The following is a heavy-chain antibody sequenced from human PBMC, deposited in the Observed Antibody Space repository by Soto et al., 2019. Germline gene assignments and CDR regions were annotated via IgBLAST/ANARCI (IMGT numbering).Heavy chain of an antibody. Sequence: QLQLQESGPGLVKPSEPLSLTCPVSGGSISSSSYYWGWIRQPPGKGLEGIGSIYYSGSTHYNPSLKSRVTISVDTSKNQFSLRLSSVTAADTAVYYCATQYSYDSSGYYFRYWGQGTLDTVSS. D-gene: IGHD3-22*01. CDR1: GGSISSSSYY. V-gene: IGHV4-39*01. CDR2: IYYSGST. J-gene: IGHJ4*02. CDR3: ATQYSYDSSGYYFRY.